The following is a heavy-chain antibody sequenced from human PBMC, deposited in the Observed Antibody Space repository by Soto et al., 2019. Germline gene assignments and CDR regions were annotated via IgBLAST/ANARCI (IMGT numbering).Heavy chain of an antibody. V-gene: IGHV4-34*01. J-gene: IGHJ5*02. CDR3: ATRITVFGLLIPPFDP. D-gene: IGHD3-3*01. CDR2: INHTGGT. Sequence: ETLSLTCAVYGGSVNGYYWNWIRQPAGKGLEWIGEINHTGGTHYNPSLKSRVTMSVDTSKNQFSLRLSSVTAADTAIYYCATRITVFGLLIPPFDPWGQGTQVTVSS. CDR1: GGSVNGYY.